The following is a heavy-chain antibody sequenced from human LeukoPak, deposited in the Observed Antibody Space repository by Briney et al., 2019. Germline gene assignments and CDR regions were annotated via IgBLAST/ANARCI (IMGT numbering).Heavy chain of an antibody. CDR1: GFTFSSYA. D-gene: IGHD1-7*01. J-gene: IGHJ4*02. Sequence: GGSLRLSCAASGFTFSSYAMSWVRQAPGKGLEWVSAISGSGGSTYYADSVKGRFTISRDNSKNTLYLQMNSLRAEDTAVYYCARNSYNWNCLDYWGQGTLVTVSS. CDR3: ARNSYNWNCLDY. V-gene: IGHV3-23*01. CDR2: ISGSGGST.